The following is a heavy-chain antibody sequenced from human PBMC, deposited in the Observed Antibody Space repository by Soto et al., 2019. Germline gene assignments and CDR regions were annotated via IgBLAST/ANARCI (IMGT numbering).Heavy chain of an antibody. J-gene: IGHJ4*02. Sequence: EVQLLESGGGLVQPGGSLRLSCAASGFTFSSYAMRWVRQAPVKGLEWVSAISGSGGSTYYADSVKGRFTISRDNSKNPPDPQMNHPRAQDTAGYFWSGRGRWSYYDYWGQGTLVTVSS. CDR3: SGRGRWSYYDY. D-gene: IGHD3-16*01. CDR1: GFTFSSYA. CDR2: ISGSGGST. V-gene: IGHV3-23*01.